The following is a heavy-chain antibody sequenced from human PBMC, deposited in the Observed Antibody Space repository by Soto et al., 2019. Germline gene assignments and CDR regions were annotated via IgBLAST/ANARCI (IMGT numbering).Heavy chain of an antibody. V-gene: IGHV3-33*01. J-gene: IGHJ4*02. CDR1: GFTFSSYG. Sequence: QVQLVESGGGVVQPGRSLRISCAASGFTFSSYGMHWVRQAPGKGLEWVAVIWYDGSNKYYADSVKGRFTISRDNSKNTLYLQMNSLRAEDTAVYYCARERRDSSGYYRYWGQGTLVTVSS. D-gene: IGHD3-22*01. CDR3: ARERRDSSGYYRY. CDR2: IWYDGSNK.